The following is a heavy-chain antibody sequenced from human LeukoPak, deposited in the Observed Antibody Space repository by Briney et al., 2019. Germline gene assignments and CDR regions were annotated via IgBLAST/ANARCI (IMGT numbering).Heavy chain of an antibody. D-gene: IGHD3-10*01. CDR1: GFPFNTYN. CDR3: TRVRWFGELRHAFDI. CDR2: ISGSTSYI. V-gene: IGHV3-21*01. Sequence: SGGSLRLSCAASGFPFNTYNMNWVRQAPGKGLEWVSSISGSTSYIYYADSVKGRFTISRDNAKNSLYLQMNSLRAEDTAVYYCTRVRWFGELRHAFDIWGQGTRVTVSS. J-gene: IGHJ3*02.